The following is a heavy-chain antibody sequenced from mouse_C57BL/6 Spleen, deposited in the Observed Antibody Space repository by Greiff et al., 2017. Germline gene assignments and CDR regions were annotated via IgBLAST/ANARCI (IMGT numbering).Heavy chain of an antibody. Sequence: EVQLQQSGPELVKPGASVKIPCKASGYTFTDSNMDWVKQSHGKSLEWIGDINPNHGGTIYNQKFKGKATLTVAKSSSTAYMELRSLTSEDTAAYDCARVTTVVRPYPWDYWGQGTAVTVSS. CDR1: GYTFTDSN. J-gene: IGHJ4*01. V-gene: IGHV1-18*01. CDR3: ARVTTVVRPYPWDY. D-gene: IGHD1-1*01. CDR2: INPNHGGT.